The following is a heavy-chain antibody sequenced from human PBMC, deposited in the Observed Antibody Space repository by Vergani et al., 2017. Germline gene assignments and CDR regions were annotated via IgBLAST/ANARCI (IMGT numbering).Heavy chain of an antibody. Sequence: EVQLLESGGGLVQPGRSLRLSCAASGFTFDDYAMHWVRQAPGKGLEWVSGISWNSGSIGYADSVKGRFTISRDNAKNSLYLQMNSLRAEDTALYYCAKALVGGGWARFDYWGQGTLVTVSS. CDR2: ISWNSGSI. CDR3: AKALVGGGWARFDY. CDR1: GFTFDDYA. J-gene: IGHJ4*02. D-gene: IGHD2-15*01. V-gene: IGHV3-9*01.